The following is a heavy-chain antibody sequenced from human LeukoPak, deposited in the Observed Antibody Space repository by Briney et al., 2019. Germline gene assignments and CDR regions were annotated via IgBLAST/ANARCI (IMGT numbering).Heavy chain of an antibody. CDR2: IYHSGST. J-gene: IGHJ6*04. CDR1: GGSISGSNW. Sequence: PSETLSLTCAVSGGSISGSNWWSWVRQPPGKGLEWIGEIYHSGSTNYNPSLKSRVTISVDKSKNQFSLKLSSVTAADTAVYYCARVPAVAGTYGMDVWGKGTTVTVSS. D-gene: IGHD6-19*01. CDR3: ARVPAVAGTYGMDV. V-gene: IGHV4-4*02.